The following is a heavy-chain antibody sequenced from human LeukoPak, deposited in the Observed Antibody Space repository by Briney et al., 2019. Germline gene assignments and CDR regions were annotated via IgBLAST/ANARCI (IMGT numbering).Heavy chain of an antibody. J-gene: IGHJ6*03. Sequence: GASVKVSCKTSGDIFINHGLSWVRQAPGQGLEWMGSISAYTGNTNYAQKFQGRVAMTTDTSTNTAYMELRSLTFDDTAAYYCARVLGLVIPYYMDVWGKGTTVTISS. D-gene: IGHD3-9*01. CDR1: GDIFINHG. CDR2: ISAYTGNT. CDR3: ARVLGLVIPYYMDV. V-gene: IGHV1-18*01.